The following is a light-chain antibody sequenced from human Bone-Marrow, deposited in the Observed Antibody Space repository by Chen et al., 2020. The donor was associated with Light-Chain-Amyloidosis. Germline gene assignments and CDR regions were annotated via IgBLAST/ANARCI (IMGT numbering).Light chain of an antibody. J-gene: IGKJ2*01. CDR3: QQYRLFSFT. CDR2: KAS. Sequence: DIRITQSPSSLSASVGDRITITCRASESISDWLAWYQQKPGKAPRLLISKASDLQSGVPSRFRGSGSGTEFTLTITSLQPDDFATYYCQQYRLFSFTFGPGTKLELK. V-gene: IGKV1-5*03. CDR1: ESISDW.